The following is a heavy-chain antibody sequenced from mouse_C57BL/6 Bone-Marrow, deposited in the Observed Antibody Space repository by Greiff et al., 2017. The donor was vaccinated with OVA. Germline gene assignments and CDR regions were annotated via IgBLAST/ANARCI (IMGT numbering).Heavy chain of an antibody. CDR2: ISGGGGNN. CDR1: GFTFSSYT. V-gene: IGHV5-9*01. CDR3: ARPYGSRWYFDV. D-gene: IGHD1-1*01. J-gene: IGHJ1*03. Sequence: DVQLVESGGGLVKPGGSLKLSCAASGFTFSSYTMSWVRQTPEKRLEWVATISGGGGNNYYPDSVKCRFTISRDNAKNTLYLQMSSLRSEDTALYYCARPYGSRWYFDVWGTGTTVTVSS.